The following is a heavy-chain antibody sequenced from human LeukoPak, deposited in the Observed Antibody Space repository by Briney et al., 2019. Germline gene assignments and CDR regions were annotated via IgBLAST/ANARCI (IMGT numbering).Heavy chain of an antibody. Sequence: SVKVSCKASGGTFSSYTISWVRQAPGQGLEWMGRIIPILGIANYAQKFQGRVTITADKSTSTAYMELSSLRSEDAAVYYCARLDYDFWSGYPTDAFDIWGQGTMVTVSS. J-gene: IGHJ3*02. CDR3: ARLDYDFWSGYPTDAFDI. V-gene: IGHV1-69*02. D-gene: IGHD3-3*01. CDR1: GGTFSSYT. CDR2: IIPILGIA.